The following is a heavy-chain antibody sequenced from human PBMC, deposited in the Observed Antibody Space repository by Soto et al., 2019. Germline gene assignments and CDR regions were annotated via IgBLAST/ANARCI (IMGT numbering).Heavy chain of an antibody. J-gene: IGHJ4*02. CDR2: INQDGSEI. Sequence: GGSLRLSCEVSGFTFSFYWMSWVRQAPGKGLEWVANINQDGSEINFVDSVKGRFTISRDNAKNLLYLQMNSLRVEDTAVYYCARDWSYSGFEDFWGQGTQVTAPQ. CDR1: GFTFSFYW. D-gene: IGHD5-12*01. V-gene: IGHV3-7*03. CDR3: ARDWSYSGFEDF.